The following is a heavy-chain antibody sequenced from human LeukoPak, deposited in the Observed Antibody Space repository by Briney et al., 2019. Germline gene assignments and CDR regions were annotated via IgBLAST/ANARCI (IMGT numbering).Heavy chain of an antibody. Sequence: SVKVSCKASVGTFSSYAISWVRQAPGQGLEWMGGIIPIFGTANYAQKFQGRVTITTDESTSTAYMELSSLRPEDTAVYYCARGEHLHPQSWYYFDYWAQGTLVTVSS. CDR3: ARGEHLHPQSWYYFDY. D-gene: IGHD1/OR15-1a*01. CDR2: IIPIFGTA. CDR1: VGTFSSYA. V-gene: IGHV1-69*05. J-gene: IGHJ4*02.